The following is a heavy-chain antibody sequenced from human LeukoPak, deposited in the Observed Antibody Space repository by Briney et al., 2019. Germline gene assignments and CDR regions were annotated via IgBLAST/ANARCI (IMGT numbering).Heavy chain of an antibody. V-gene: IGHV3-53*01. J-gene: IGHJ3*02. CDR1: GFTVSSNY. CDR3: ARDRLAAAGHRGAFDI. Sequence: GGSLRLSCAASGFTVSSNYMSWVRQAPGKGLEWVSVIYSGGNTYYADSVKGRFTISRDNSKNTLYLQMNSLRAEDTAVYYCARDRLAAAGHRGAFDIWGQGTMVTVSS. CDR2: IYSGGNT. D-gene: IGHD6-13*01.